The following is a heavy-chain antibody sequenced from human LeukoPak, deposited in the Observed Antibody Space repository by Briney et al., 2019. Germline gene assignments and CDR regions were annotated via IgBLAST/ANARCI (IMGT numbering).Heavy chain of an antibody. CDR3: ARASGSFDY. CDR1: GFTFDDYG. V-gene: IGHV3-20*04. CDR2: INWNGGST. Sequence: GSLRLSCAASGFTFDDYGMSWVRQAPGKGLEWVSGINWNGGSTGYADSVKGRFTISRDNSKNTLFLQMTSLRAEDTAVYYCARASGSFDYWGQGTLVTVSS. D-gene: IGHD1-26*01. J-gene: IGHJ4*02.